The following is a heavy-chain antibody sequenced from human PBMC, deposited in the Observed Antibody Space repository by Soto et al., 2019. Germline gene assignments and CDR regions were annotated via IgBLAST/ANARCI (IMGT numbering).Heavy chain of an antibody. CDR3: ARGGGCFYRTAVGYCSSTSCRAGMELSPFDY. V-gene: IGHV1-18*01. CDR1: GYTFTSYG. D-gene: IGHD2-2*01. J-gene: IGHJ4*02. Sequence: ASVKVSCKASGYTFTSYGIRWVRQAPGQGLEWMGWISAYNGNTNYAQKLQGRVTMTTDTSTSTAYMELRSLRSDDTAVYYCARGGGCFYRTAVGYCSSTSCRAGMELSPFDYWGQGTLVTVSS. CDR2: ISAYNGNT.